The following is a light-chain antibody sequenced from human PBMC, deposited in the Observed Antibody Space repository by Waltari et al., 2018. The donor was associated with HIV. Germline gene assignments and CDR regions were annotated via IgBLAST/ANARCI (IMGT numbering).Light chain of an antibody. J-gene: IGLJ3*02. Sequence: SYELTQPPSVSVSPGQTARITCSGDALPKQYAYWYQQKSGQAPVLVIYEDSKRPSGIPERFSGSSSGTMATLTISGAQVEDEADDYCYSTDSSGNHSPRWFGGGTKLTVL. CDR1: ALPKQY. CDR2: EDS. CDR3: YSTDSSGNHSPRW. V-gene: IGLV3-10*01.